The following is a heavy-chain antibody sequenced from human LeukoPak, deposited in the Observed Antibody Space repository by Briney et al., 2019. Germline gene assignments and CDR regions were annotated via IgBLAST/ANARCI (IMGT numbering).Heavy chain of an antibody. CDR2: IYNSGSS. CDR1: GGSVSSSSYH. V-gene: IGHV4-39*07. Sequence: SETLSLTCTVSGGSVSSSSYHWSWIRQPPGKGLEWIGSIYNSGSSFYNPSLSGRVTISVDTSRKQFSLKLHSVSAADTAVYYCARDRGRATRFDPWGQGTVVTVSS. D-gene: IGHD3-10*01. CDR3: ARDRGRATRFDP. J-gene: IGHJ5*02.